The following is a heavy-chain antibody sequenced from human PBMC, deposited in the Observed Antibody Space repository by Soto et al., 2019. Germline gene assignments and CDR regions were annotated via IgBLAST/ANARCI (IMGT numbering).Heavy chain of an antibody. V-gene: IGHV4-59*08. CDR2: IYYSGST. J-gene: IGHJ4*02. D-gene: IGHD6-13*01. CDR3: ARRYSSSFDY. CDR1: GGSISGYY. Sequence: SETLSLTCTVAGGSISGYYWSWIRQPPGKGLEWIGYIYYSGSTNYNPSLKSRVTISVDTSKNQFSLKLSSVTAADTAVYYCARRYSSSFDYRGQGTLVTVSS.